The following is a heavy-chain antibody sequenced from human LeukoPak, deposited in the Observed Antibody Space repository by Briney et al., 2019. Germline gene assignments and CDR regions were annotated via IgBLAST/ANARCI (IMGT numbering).Heavy chain of an antibody. V-gene: IGHV1-69*01. CDR1: GGTFSSYA. Sequence: SVKVSCKASGGTFSSYAISWVRQAPGQGLEWMGGIIPIFGTANYAQKFQGRVTITADESTSTAYMELSSLRSEDTAVYYCARDRSIVGATEGGFDYWGQGTLVTVSS. CDR3: ARDRSIVGATEGGFDY. CDR2: IIPIFGTA. D-gene: IGHD1-26*01. J-gene: IGHJ4*02.